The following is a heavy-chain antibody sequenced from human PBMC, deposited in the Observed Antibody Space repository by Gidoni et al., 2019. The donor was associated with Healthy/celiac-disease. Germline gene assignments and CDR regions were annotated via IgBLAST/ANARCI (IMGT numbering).Heavy chain of an antibody. Sequence: EVQLVESGGGLVQPGRSLRLPCTASGFTFGDYGMSWFRQAPGKGLEWVGFIRSKAYGGTTEYAASVKGRFTISRDDSKSIAYLQMNSLKTEDTAVYYCTRDGGGSYFPFDYWGQGTLVTVSS. D-gene: IGHD1-26*01. V-gene: IGHV3-49*03. CDR2: IRSKAYGGTT. J-gene: IGHJ4*02. CDR3: TRDGGGSYFPFDY. CDR1: GFTFGDYG.